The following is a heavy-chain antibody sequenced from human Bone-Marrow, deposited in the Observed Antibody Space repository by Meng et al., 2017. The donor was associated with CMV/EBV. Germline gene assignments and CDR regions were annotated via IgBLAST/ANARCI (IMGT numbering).Heavy chain of an antibody. D-gene: IGHD2-2*01. CDR2: INRIGSST. J-gene: IGHJ5*02. CDR1: GYTFTSYY. Sequence: ASVKVSCKASGYTFTSYYIHWVRQAPGQGLEWMGIINRIGSSTIYAQKFQGRVTMTRDTSTNTVYMELSSLRSEDTAVYYCASEVLNCSSTSCYPWFVPWGQGTLVTVSS. V-gene: IGHV1-46*01. CDR3: ASEVLNCSSTSCYPWFVP.